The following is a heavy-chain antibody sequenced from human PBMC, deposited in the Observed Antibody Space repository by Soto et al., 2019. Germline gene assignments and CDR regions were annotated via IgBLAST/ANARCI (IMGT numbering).Heavy chain of an antibody. CDR2: INSAGETI. V-gene: IGHV3-48*04. Sequence: EVQLVESGGGLVQPGGSLRLSCAASGFTFSSYGMNWSRQSPGKGLEWVTHINSAGETISYSDSVKGRFTIYRDDAKNSLYLQMNSLRADDTAIYYCARDPEGINDFDYWGQGTLVTVSS. J-gene: IGHJ4*02. D-gene: IGHD2-21*01. CDR1: GFTFSSYG. CDR3: ARDPEGINDFDY.